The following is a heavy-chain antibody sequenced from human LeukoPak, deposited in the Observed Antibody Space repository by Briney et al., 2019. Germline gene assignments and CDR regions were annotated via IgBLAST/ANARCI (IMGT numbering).Heavy chain of an antibody. D-gene: IGHD3-9*01. CDR1: GASINTSNW. V-gene: IGHV4-4*02. CDR2: IYHSRST. Sequence: PSGTLSLTCAVSGASINTSNWWSWVRQPPGKGLEWIGEIYHSRSTNYNPSLGGRVTMSVDKSKNQFSLKLTSVTVADTAVYYCARDYDVLSGNYFDCWGQGTLVTVSS. CDR3: ARDYDVLSGNYFDC. J-gene: IGHJ4*02.